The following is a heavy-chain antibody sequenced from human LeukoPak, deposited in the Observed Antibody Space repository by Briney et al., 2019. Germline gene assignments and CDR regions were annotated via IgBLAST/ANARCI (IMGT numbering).Heavy chain of an antibody. CDR1: GYTFTSYD. D-gene: IGHD2-2*01. CDR2: MNPNSGNT. J-gene: IGHJ6*03. V-gene: IGHV1-8*01. Sequence: ASVTVSFKASGYTFTSYDINWVRQATGQGLEWMGWMNPNSGNTGYAQKFQGRVTMTRNTSISTAYMELSSLRSEDTAVYYCARGLVVPAATYLYYMDVWGKGTTVTVSS. CDR3: ARGLVVPAATYLYYMDV.